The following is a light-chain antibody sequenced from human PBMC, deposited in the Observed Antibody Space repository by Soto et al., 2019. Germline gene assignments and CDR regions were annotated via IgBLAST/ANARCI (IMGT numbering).Light chain of an antibody. CDR1: QNVYINS. CDR2: GAS. Sequence: EVVLTPSPGTLSLSPGERATLSCRASQNVYINSLAWYQQKPGQPPRLLIYGASTRAAAIPDRFSGSGSGADFALSIYGLEPEDCAICYCQQYGDSPLTSGPGTRVD. J-gene: IGKJ3*01. CDR3: QQYGDSPLT. V-gene: IGKV3-20*01.